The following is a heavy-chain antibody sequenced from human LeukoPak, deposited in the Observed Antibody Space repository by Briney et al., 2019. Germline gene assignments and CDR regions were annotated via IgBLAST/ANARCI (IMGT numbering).Heavy chain of an antibody. D-gene: IGHD1-26*01. V-gene: IGHV3-23*01. CDR1: GFTFSNHG. CDR2: VSPPGGGT. Sequence: PGGSLRLSCAASGFTFSNHGMNWVRQAPGKGLEWLSGVSPPGGGTYYADSVKGRFTISRDNSKNTLYLQMNSLRAEDTAVYYCAKAGSIRFDYWGQGTLVTVSS. J-gene: IGHJ4*02. CDR3: AKAGSIRFDY.